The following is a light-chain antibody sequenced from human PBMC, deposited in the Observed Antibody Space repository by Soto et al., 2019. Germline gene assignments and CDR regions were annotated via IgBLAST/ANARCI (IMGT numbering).Light chain of an antibody. CDR2: GAS. J-gene: IGKJ1*01. V-gene: IGKV3-20*01. CDR3: HQYGNSPQT. CDR1: QSVSSSY. Sequence: EIVLTQSPGTLSLSLGERATLSCRASQSVSSSYLAWYQQKPGQAPRLLIYGASSRATGIPDRFSGSGSGTVFTLTINILEPDDFAVYYCHQYGNSPQTFGQGTKVDNK.